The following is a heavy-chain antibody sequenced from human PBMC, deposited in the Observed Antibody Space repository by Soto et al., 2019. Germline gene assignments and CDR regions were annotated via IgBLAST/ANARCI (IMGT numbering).Heavy chain of an antibody. CDR1: GGSISPYY. CDR3: ARFRYEMGVYYYFYGMDV. CDR2: IFYSGST. Sequence: PSETLSLTCSVSGGSISPYYWSWIRQPPGKGLEWLGYIFYSGSTNYSPSLKSRLTISVDTSKNQFSLRLRSVPAADTAVYYCARFRYEMGVYYYFYGMDVWGQGTTVTVSS. D-gene: IGHD3-16*01. J-gene: IGHJ6*02. V-gene: IGHV4-59*01.